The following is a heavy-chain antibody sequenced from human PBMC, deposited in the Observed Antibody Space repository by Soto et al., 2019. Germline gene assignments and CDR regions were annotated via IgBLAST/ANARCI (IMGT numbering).Heavy chain of an antibody. J-gene: IGHJ6*03. CDR2: ISGSGGST. Sequence: GGSLRLSCAASGFTFSSYAMSWVRQAPGKGLEWVSAISGSGGSTYYADSVKGRFTISRDNSKNTLYLQMNSLRAEDTAVYYCAKSFLEWNSRGYYYYYMDVWGKGTTVTVSS. V-gene: IGHV3-23*01. CDR3: AKSFLEWNSRGYYYYYMDV. D-gene: IGHD3-3*01. CDR1: GFTFSSYA.